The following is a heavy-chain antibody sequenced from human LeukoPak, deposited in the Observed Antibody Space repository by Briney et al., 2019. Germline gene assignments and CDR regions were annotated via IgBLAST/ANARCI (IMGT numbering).Heavy chain of an antibody. V-gene: IGHV4-34*01. J-gene: IGHJ6*03. CDR2: INHSGST. Sequence: PSETLSLTCTVSGGSISGYFWSWIRQPPGKGLEWIGEINHSGSTNYNPSLKSRVTISVDTSKNQFSLKLSSVTAADTAVYYCARTGMIVVVAYYYYMDVWGKGTTVTVSS. CDR3: ARTGMIVVVAYYYYMDV. D-gene: IGHD3-22*01. CDR1: GGSISGYF.